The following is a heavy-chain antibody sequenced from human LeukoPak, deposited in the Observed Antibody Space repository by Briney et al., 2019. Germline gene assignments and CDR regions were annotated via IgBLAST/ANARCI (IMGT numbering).Heavy chain of an antibody. Sequence: ASVKVSCKASGYTFTGYYMHWVRQAPGQGLEWMGRINPNSGGTNYAQKFQGRVTMTRDTSISTAYMELSRLRSDDTAVYYCARLISSSWYGVFDYWGQGTLVTVFS. D-gene: IGHD6-13*01. J-gene: IGHJ4*02. V-gene: IGHV1-2*06. CDR1: GYTFTGYY. CDR2: INPNSGGT. CDR3: ARLISSSWYGVFDY.